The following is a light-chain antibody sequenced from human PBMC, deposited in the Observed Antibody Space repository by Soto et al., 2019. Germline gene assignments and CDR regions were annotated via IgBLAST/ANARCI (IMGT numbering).Light chain of an antibody. V-gene: IGKV3-15*01. CDR2: GAS. Sequence: EIVMTQSTATLSVSLGETATLSCRASQSISSDLAWYPQKPGQAPRHLIYGASTRATGIPARFSGSGSGTEFTLTISSLQSEDVAVYYCQHYNSWPFSFGGGTKV. CDR1: QSISSD. CDR3: QHYNSWPFS. J-gene: IGKJ4*01.